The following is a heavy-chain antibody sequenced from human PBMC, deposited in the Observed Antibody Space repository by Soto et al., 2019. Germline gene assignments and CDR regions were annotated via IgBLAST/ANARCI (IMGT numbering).Heavy chain of an antibody. V-gene: IGHV3-30*18. CDR3: AKERMGRGDRYTAMVRGPRFDY. CDR1: GFNFRSYG. CDR2: ISDDGTNK. Sequence: GGSLRLSCAASGFNFRSYGMSWVRQAPGKGLEWVAVISDDGTNKDYADSVKGRFTISRDNSKNTLYLRMNSLRAEDTAVYYCAKERMGRGDRYTAMVRGPRFDYWGQVTLVTFSS. J-gene: IGHJ4*02. D-gene: IGHD5-18*01.